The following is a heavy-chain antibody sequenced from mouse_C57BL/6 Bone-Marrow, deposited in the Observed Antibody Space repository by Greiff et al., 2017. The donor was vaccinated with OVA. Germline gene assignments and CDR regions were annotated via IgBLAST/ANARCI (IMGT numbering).Heavy chain of an antibody. V-gene: IGHV1-9*01. CDR3: ARERLYYYGSSYVPFAY. Sequence: QVQLKQSGAELMKPGASVKLSCKATGYTFTGYWIEWVKQRPGHGLEWIGEILPGSGSTNYNEKFKGKATFTADTSSNTAYMQLSSLTTEDSAIYYCARERLYYYGSSYVPFAYWGQGTLVTVSA. CDR2: ILPGSGST. D-gene: IGHD1-1*01. CDR1: GYTFTGYW. J-gene: IGHJ3*01.